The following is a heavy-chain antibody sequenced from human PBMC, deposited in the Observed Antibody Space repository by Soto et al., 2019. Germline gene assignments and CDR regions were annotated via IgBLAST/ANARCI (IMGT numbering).Heavy chain of an antibody. CDR3: ASRINSYGASDF. V-gene: IGHV3-66*01. Sequence: EVQLVESGGGLVQPGGSLRLTCAASGFTVSSNYMSWVRQAPGKGLEWVSIIYTDGSTYYADSVKGRFTLSRDDSKNTLYLQINSLRVEDTAVYYCASRINSYGASDFWCQGTLVTVSS. J-gene: IGHJ4*02. CDR2: IYTDGST. CDR1: GFTVSSNY. D-gene: IGHD4-17*01.